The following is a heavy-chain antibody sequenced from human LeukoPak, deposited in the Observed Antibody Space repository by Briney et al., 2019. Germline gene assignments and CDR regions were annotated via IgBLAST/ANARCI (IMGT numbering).Heavy chain of an antibody. D-gene: IGHD1-1*01. CDR3: ARAAQLYYYYYYMDV. Sequence: ASVKVSCKASGYTFTSYDINWVRQATGQGLEWMGWMNPNSGNTGYAQKFQGRVTMTRNTSISTAYMELSSLRSEDTAVYYCARAAQLYYYYYYMDVWGKGTTVTVSS. V-gene: IGHV1-8*01. J-gene: IGHJ6*03. CDR1: GYTFTSYD. CDR2: MNPNSGNT.